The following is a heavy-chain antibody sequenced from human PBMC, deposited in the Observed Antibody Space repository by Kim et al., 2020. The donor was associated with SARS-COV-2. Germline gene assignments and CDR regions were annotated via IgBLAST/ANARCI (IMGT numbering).Heavy chain of an antibody. V-gene: IGHV3-9*01. CDR1: GFTFDDYA. J-gene: IGHJ4*02. CDR2: ISWNSGSI. D-gene: IGHD3-3*01. Sequence: GGSLRLSCAASGFTFDDYAMHWVRQAPGKGLEWVSGISWNSGSIGYADSVKGRFTISRDNAKNSLYLQMNSLRAEDTALYYCAKGRFLEWLPVDYWGQGT. CDR3: AKGRFLEWLPVDY.